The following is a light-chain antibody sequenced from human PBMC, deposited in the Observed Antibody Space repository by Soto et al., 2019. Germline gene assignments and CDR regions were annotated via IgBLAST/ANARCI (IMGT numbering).Light chain of an antibody. CDR2: DAS. Sequence: EIVLTQSPATPPCSPGEKATLSAGASQRISGYLAWYQQKPGQAPRLLIYDASNRATGIPVRFSGSGSGADFTLTISSLEPEDFAVYYCQQRSNLPWTFGQGTRLEIK. CDR3: QQRSNLPWT. CDR1: QRISGY. V-gene: IGKV3-11*01. J-gene: IGKJ5*01.